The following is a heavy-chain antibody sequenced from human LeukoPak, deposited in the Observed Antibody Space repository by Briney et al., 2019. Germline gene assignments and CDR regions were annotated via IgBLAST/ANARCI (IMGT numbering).Heavy chain of an antibody. CDR3: ASTPPAVAGHFDY. CDR2: IYTSGST. D-gene: IGHD6-19*01. V-gene: IGHV4-4*07. Sequence: SGTLSLTCTVSGGSISSYYWSWIRQPAGKGLEWIGRIYTSGSTNYNPSLKSRVTISVDKSKNQFSLKLSSVTAADTAVYYCASTPPAVAGHFDYWGQGSLVTVSS. J-gene: IGHJ4*02. CDR1: GGSISSYY.